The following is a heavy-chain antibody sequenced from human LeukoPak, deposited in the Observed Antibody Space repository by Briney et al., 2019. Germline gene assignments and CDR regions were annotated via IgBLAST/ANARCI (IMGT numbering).Heavy chain of an antibody. V-gene: IGHV4-39*07. CDR1: GGSISSSSYY. CDR2: IYYSGST. CDR3: ARDVRGAGWEYYFDY. D-gene: IGHD3-10*02. J-gene: IGHJ4*02. Sequence: SETLSLTCTVSGGSISSSSYYWGWIRQPPGKGLEWIGSIYYSGSTYYNPSLKSRVTISVDTSKNQFSLKLSSVTAADTAVYYCARDVRGAGWEYYFDYWGQGTLVTVSS.